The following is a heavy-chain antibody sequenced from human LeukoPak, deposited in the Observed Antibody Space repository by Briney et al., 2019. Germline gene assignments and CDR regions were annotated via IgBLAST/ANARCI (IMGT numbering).Heavy chain of an antibody. CDR1: GFTFSNYA. CDR3: ARLGANRSCTNGVCYHCDF. CDR2: ITSNGDNT. J-gene: IGHJ4*02. V-gene: IGHV3-64*04. Sequence: GGSLRLSCSASGFTFSNYAMHWVRQAPGKGLEYVSAITSNGDNTYYADSVKGRFAISRDNSKNTLYLRMNSLRAEDTAVYYCARLGANRSCTNGVCYHCDFWGQGTLVTVSS. D-gene: IGHD2-8*01.